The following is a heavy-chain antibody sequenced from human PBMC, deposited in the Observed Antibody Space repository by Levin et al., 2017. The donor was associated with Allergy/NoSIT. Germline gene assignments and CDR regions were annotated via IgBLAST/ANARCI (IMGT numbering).Heavy chain of an antibody. V-gene: IGHV7-4-1*02. CDR1: GYTFTSYA. D-gene: IGHD1-26*01. CDR3: ARASSGPIWGATDY. J-gene: IGHJ4*02. Sequence: GESLKISCQASGYTFTSYAMNWVRQAPGQGLEWMGWINTNTGNPTYAQGFTGRFVFSLDTAVSTAYLQISSLKAEDTAVYYCARASSGPIWGATDYWGQGTLVTVSS. CDR2: INTNTGNP.